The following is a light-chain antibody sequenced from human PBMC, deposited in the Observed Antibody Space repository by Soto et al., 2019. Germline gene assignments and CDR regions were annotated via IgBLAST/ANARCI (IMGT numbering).Light chain of an antibody. V-gene: IGKV3-20*01. CDR1: QSVSSSF. CDR3: QQYGSSPVT. J-gene: IGKJ2*01. Sequence: EIVLTQSPGTLSLSPGERATLSCGASQSVSSSFLAWYQQKPGQAPRLLIYGASSRATGIPDRFSGSGSGTDFTLTISRLGPEDFAVYYCQQYGSSPVTFGQGTKLEIK. CDR2: GAS.